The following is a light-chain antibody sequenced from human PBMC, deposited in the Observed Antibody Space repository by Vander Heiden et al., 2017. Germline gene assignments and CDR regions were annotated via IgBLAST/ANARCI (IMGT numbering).Light chain of an antibody. Sequence: DIQMTQSPSYLSASVGDRVTITCRASQTISTYLNWYQQRPGKAPKLLIYAASSLQSGVSSRFSGSGSGTDFTLTINSLQPEDFATYYCQQSDSTPWTFGQGTKVEIK. J-gene: IGKJ1*01. CDR1: QTISTY. V-gene: IGKV1-39*01. CDR3: QQSDSTPWT. CDR2: AAS.